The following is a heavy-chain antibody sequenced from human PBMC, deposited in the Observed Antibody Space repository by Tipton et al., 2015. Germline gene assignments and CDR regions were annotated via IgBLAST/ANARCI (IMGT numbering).Heavy chain of an antibody. CDR1: GGSVSSGSYY. CDR3: ARKRDGDYVGWFDP. V-gene: IGHV4-61*01. D-gene: IGHD4-17*01. Sequence: TLSLTCTVSGGSVSSGSYYWSWIRQPPGKGLEWIGYVYSSGTPTYNPSLRSRVTMSLDTSKNQFSLHLSSVTAADTAVYYCARKRDGDYVGWFDPWGQGTLVTVSS. CDR2: VYSSGTP. J-gene: IGHJ5*02.